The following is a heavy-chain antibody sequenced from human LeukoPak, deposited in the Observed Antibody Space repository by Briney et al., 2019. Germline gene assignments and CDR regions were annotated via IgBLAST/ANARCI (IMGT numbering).Heavy chain of an antibody. CDR2: ISKNGGTT. Sequence: GGSLRLSCAASGFTFRNYAMHWARQAPGKGLEYVSGISKNGGTTSYGNSVKGRFTISRDTSKNTLYLQMGSLRAEDMAIYYCARDSTVFDAFDIWGQGTMVTVS. CDR3: ARDSTVFDAFDI. V-gene: IGHV3-64*01. J-gene: IGHJ3*02. CDR1: GFTFRNYA. D-gene: IGHD4-17*01.